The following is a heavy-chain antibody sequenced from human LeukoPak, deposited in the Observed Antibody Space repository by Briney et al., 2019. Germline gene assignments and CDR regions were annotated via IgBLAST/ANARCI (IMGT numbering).Heavy chain of an antibody. Sequence: ASVKVSCKASGYTFTSYYMDWVRQAPGQGLEWMGIINPSGGSTSYAQKFQGRVTMTRDTSTSTVYMELSSLRSEDTAVYYCAKGLLWFGGGFDPWGQGTLVTVSS. D-gene: IGHD3-10*01. V-gene: IGHV1-46*01. CDR2: INPSGGST. CDR1: GYTFTSYY. J-gene: IGHJ5*02. CDR3: AKGLLWFGGGFDP.